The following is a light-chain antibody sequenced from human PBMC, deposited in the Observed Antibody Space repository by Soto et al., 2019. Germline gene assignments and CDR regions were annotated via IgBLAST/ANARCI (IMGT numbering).Light chain of an antibody. V-gene: IGKV3-11*01. CDR2: DAS. CDR1: QSVSRY. CDR3: LQRSDWPYT. Sequence: EIVLTQSPATLSLSPGERATLSCRASQSVSRYLAWYQQKPGQAPRLLIFDASKRATGIPARFSGSGSGTDFTLTISSLEPEDFAVYYCLQRSDWPYTFGQGTKLEIK. J-gene: IGKJ2*01.